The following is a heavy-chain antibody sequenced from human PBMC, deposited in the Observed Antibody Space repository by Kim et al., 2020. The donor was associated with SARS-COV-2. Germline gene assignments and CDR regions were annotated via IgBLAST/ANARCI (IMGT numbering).Heavy chain of an antibody. CDR1: GFTFGDYA. D-gene: IGHD3-10*01. CDR2: IRSKTYGGTT. Sequence: GGSLRLSCTASGFTFGDYAMSWVRQAPGKGQEWVGFIRSKTYGGTTEYAASVKGRFTISRDDSKSTAYLQMNSLKIEDTAVYYCSRELGLNYWGQGTLVTVSS. CDR3: SRELGLNY. J-gene: IGHJ4*02. V-gene: IGHV3-49*04.